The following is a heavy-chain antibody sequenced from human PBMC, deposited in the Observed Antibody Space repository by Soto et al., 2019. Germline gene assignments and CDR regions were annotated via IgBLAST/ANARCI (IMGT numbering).Heavy chain of an antibody. D-gene: IGHD1-26*01. CDR3: ARDPSHSYYTLFYYFDY. CDR2: ISGSGSNT. Sequence: GGSLRLSCAASGFTFSSYAMHWVHQAPGKGLEWVSAISGSGSNTYYADSVKGRFTISRDDSKSTLYLQMNSLRAEDTAVYYCARDPSHSYYTLFYYFDYWGQGTLVTVSS. J-gene: IGHJ4*02. V-gene: IGHV3-23*01. CDR1: GFTFSSYA.